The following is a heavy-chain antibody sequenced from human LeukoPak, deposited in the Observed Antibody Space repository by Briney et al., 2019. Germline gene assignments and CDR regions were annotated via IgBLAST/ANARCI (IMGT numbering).Heavy chain of an antibody. V-gene: IGHV4-59*01. Sequence: SETLSLTCTVSGGSISNSYWSWMRQPPGKGLEWIGYISYNESPDYSPYLKSRVTISADTSKNQFSLTLSSVTAADTAVYYCARDHWLLSSNTWYYYGMDVWGQGTTVTVSS. J-gene: IGHJ6*02. CDR2: ISYNESP. D-gene: IGHD3-9*01. CDR3: ARDHWLLSSNTWYYYGMDV. CDR1: GGSISNSY.